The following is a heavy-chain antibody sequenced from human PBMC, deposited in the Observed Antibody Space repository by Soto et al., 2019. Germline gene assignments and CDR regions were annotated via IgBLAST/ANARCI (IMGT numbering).Heavy chain of an antibody. V-gene: IGHV4-39*07. Sequence: SETLSLTCTVSGGSISSSSYSWGWIRQPPGKGLEWIGCIYHSGSTYYNPSLKSRVTISVDRSKNQFSLKLSSVTAADTAVYYCARVPSPWGQGTLVTVSS. CDR1: GGSISSSSYS. CDR2: IYHSGST. CDR3: ARVPSP. J-gene: IGHJ5*02.